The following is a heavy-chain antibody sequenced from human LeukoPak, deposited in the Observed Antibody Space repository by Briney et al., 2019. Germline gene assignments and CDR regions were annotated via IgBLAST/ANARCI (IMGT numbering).Heavy chain of an antibody. V-gene: IGHV4-59*01. J-gene: IGHJ3*02. CDR3: VRLQPNTGEWAFDI. CDR1: GDSISSYY. Sequence: SETLSLTCTVSGDSISSYYWSWIRQPPGEGLEWIGYISNGGSTKYNPSLKSRVTIPVDTSKNQLSLRLTSVTAADTAVYHCVRLQPNTGEWAFDIWGQGTMVSVSS. CDR2: ISNGGST. D-gene: IGHD1-1*01.